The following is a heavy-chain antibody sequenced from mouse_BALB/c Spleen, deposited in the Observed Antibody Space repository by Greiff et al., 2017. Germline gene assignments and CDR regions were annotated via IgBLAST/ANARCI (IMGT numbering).Heavy chain of an antibody. Sequence: EVKLMESGGGLVKPGGSLKLSCAASGFTFSSYTMSWVRQTPEKRLEWVATISSGGSYTYYPDSVKGRFTISRDNAKNTLYLQMSSLKSEDTAMYYCTRDQTGHFDYWGQGTTLTVSS. CDR2: ISSGGSYT. CDR1: GFTFSSYT. J-gene: IGHJ2*01. V-gene: IGHV5-6-4*01. D-gene: IGHD4-1*01. CDR3: TRDQTGHFDY.